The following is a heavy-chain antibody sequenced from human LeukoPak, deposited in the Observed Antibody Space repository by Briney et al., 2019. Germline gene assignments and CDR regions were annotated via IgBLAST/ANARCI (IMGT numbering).Heavy chain of an antibody. J-gene: IGHJ6*02. D-gene: IGHD3-3*01. CDR1: GGSISSYY. CDR3: ARDRKALYFDFWSAHSDGIDV. Sequence: SETLSLTCTVSGGSISSYYWSWIRQPPGKGLEWIGCIYYSGSTNYNPSLKSRVTISVDTSKNQFSLKLSSVTAADTAVYYCARDRKALYFDFWSAHSDGIDVWGQGTTVTVSS. CDR2: IYYSGST. V-gene: IGHV4-59*01.